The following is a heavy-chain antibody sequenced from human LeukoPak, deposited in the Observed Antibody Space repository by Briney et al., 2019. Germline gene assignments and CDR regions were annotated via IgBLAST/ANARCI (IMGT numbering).Heavy chain of an antibody. Sequence: SGPALVKPTQTLTLTCTFSGFSLSTSGMCVSWIRQPPGKALEWLARIDWDEDKYYRTSLKTRLTISKDTSKNQVVLTMTNMDPVDTATYYCARHYYDSSGYSFDYWGQGTLVTVSS. D-gene: IGHD3-22*01. J-gene: IGHJ4*02. CDR1: GFSLSTSGMC. CDR2: IDWDEDK. CDR3: ARHYYDSSGYSFDY. V-gene: IGHV2-70*11.